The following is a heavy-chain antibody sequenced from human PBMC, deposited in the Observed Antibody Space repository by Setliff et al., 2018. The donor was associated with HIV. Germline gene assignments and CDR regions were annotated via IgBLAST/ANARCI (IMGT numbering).Heavy chain of an antibody. CDR2: IYYSGAT. D-gene: IGHD5-12*01. J-gene: IGHJ4*02. CDR1: GDSISSGGYY. V-gene: IGHV4-31*11. Sequence: SETLSLTRAVSGDSISSGGYYWSWIRQLPGKGLEWIGYIYYSGATYYNPSLKNRVTISLDTSKSQFSLKLTSVTAAATALYYCASGRGAKGGYDYFGSWGQGTLVTVSS. CDR3: ASGRGAKGGYDYFGS.